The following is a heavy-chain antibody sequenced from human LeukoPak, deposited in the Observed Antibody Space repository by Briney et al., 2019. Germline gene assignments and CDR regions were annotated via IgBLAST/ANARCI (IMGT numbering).Heavy chain of an antibody. D-gene: IGHD5-24*01. Sequence: GGSLRLSCAASGFTFSSYEMNWVRQAPGKGLEWVSYISISGSTIYYADSVKGRFTISRDNAKNSLYLQMNSLRAEDTAVYYCARERDGYTHDAFDIWGQGTMVTVSS. CDR3: ARERDGYTHDAFDI. CDR2: ISISGSTI. V-gene: IGHV3-48*03. J-gene: IGHJ3*02. CDR1: GFTFSSYE.